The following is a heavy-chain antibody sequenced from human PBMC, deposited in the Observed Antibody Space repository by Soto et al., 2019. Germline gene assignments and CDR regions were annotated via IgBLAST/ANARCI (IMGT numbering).Heavy chain of an antibody. CDR3: EKVACGGWTFSSLHY. CDR1: GITFTGYA. CDR2: VSYDGSNK. D-gene: IGHD2-15*01. V-gene: IGHV3-30*04. Sequence: GGSLRLSCTVSGITFTGYALHWVRQAPGQGLEWVALVSYDGSNKYFADSVQGRFTISRDNSKNTVSLQMTGLRHDDTAFYYCEKVACGGWTFSSLHYWGQGAPVTVSS. J-gene: IGHJ4*02.